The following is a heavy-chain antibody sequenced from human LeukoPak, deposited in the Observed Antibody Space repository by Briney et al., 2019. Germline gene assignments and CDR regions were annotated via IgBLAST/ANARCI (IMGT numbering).Heavy chain of an antibody. V-gene: IGHV4-34*01. CDR2: INHSGST. J-gene: IGHJ4*02. D-gene: IGHD3-9*01. Sequence: SETLSLTCAVYGGSFSGYYWSWIRQPPGKGLEWIGEINHSGSTNYNPSLKSRVTISVDTSKNQFSLKLSSVTAADTAVYYCARDHAVLPLRYFDWLCPFDNWSQGTLDTVS. CDR3: ARDHAVLPLRYFDWLCPFDN. CDR1: GGSFSGYY.